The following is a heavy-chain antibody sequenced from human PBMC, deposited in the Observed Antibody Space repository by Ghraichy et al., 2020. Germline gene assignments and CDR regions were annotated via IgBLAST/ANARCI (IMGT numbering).Heavy chain of an antibody. J-gene: IGHJ4*02. Sequence: SETLSLNCTVSGVSLRSSSFYWGCIRQPPGKGLEWIGSMYPGGNTYSNPSLKRRVTIFTDTSKNQFSLNLTSVTAADTAVYYCARHLDTRGTYYFYFEYWGQGIPVTVSS. V-gene: IGHV4-39*01. D-gene: IGHD2/OR15-2a*01. CDR2: MYPGGNT. CDR3: ARHLDTRGTYYFYFEY. CDR1: GVSLRSSSFY.